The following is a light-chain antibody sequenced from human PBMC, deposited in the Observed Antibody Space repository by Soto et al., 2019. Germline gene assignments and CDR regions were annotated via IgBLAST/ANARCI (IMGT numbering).Light chain of an antibody. CDR2: DAS. V-gene: IGKV3-11*01. J-gene: IGKJ5*01. Sequence: EIVLTQSPATLSSFPGDRVTLSCRASQYINTRLAWYQHRPGQAPRLLIYDASNRASGTPARFSGSGSETDFTLTISSLEPEDFAVYYCQHRMNWPLTFGQGTRLEIK. CDR3: QHRMNWPLT. CDR1: QYINTR.